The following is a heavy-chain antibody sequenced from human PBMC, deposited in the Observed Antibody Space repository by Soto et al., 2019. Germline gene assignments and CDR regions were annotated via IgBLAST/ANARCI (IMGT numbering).Heavy chain of an antibody. CDR1: GGSISSYY. J-gene: IGHJ6*02. Sequence: QVQLQESGPGLVKPSETLSLTCTVSGGSISSYYWSWIRQPPGKGLEWIGYIYDSGSTNYNPSLRRRVTISVDTSKHQFSVKLSSVTAADTAVYYCASLQGYRGGYGMDVWGQGTTVTVSS. CDR3: ASLQGYRGGYGMDV. CDR2: IYDSGST. V-gene: IGHV4-59*08. D-gene: IGHD4-4*01.